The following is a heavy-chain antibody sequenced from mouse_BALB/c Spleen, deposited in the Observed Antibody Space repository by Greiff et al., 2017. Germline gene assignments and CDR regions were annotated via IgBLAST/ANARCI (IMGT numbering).Heavy chain of an antibody. CDR3: ARRGWLFPFDY. J-gene: IGHJ2*01. V-gene: IGHV3-2*02. CDR2: ISYSGST. CDR1: GYSITSDYA. Sequence: EVKVEESGPGLVKPSQSLSLTCTVTGYSITSDYAWNWIRQFPGNKLEWMGYISYSGSTSYNPSLKSRISITRDTSKNQFFLQLNSVTTEDTATYYCARRGWLFPFDYWGQGTTLTVSS. D-gene: IGHD2-3*01.